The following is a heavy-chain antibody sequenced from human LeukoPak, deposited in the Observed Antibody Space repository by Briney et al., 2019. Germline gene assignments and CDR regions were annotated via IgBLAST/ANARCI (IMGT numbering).Heavy chain of an antibody. D-gene: IGHD2-8*01. J-gene: IGHJ4*02. Sequence: ASVKVSCKASGYTFTGFTIHWVRQAPGQRLEWMGWINTGNGNTKYSQKFQGRDTITRDTTASTAYMELSSLRSEDTAIYYCARVNGYSFDYWGQGALVTVSS. V-gene: IGHV1-3*04. CDR1: GYTFTGFT. CDR3: ARVNGYSFDY. CDR2: INTGNGNT.